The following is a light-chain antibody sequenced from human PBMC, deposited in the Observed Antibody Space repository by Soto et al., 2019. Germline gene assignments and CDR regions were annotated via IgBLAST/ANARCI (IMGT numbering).Light chain of an antibody. V-gene: IGKV1-5*01. CDR3: QHTFNSPPWT. J-gene: IGKJ1*01. Sequence: DIQMTQSPSTLSASVGDRVTITCRASQYITDWVAWYQQKPGKAPNVQIYDASLIYDDSSLESGVPSRFSGSGSGTEFTLTISSLQSEDFASYFCQHTFNSPPWTFGQGTKVEVK. CDR1: QYITDW. CDR2: DASLIYDDS.